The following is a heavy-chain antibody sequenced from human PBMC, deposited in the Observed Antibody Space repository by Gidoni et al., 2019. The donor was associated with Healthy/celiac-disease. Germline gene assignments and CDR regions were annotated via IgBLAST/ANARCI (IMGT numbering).Heavy chain of an antibody. CDR1: GFTFSSYA. CDR3: AKDRAVRGVSSSFWYFDL. CDR2: ISGRGGST. D-gene: IGHD3-10*01. J-gene: IGHJ2*01. V-gene: IGHV3-23*01. Sequence: EVQLLESGGGLVQPGGSLRLSCAASGFTFSSYAMSWVRQAPGKGLEWCSAISGRGGSTYYADSVKGRFTISRDNSKNTLYLQMNSLRAEDTAVYYCAKDRAVRGVSSSFWYFDLWGRGTLVTVSS.